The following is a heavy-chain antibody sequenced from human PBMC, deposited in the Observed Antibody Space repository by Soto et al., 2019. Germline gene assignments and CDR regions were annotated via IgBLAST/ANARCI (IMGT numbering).Heavy chain of an antibody. CDR2: IIPIFGTA. Sequence: QVQLVQSGAEVKKPGSSVKVSCKASGGTFSSYAISWVRRAPGQGLEWMGGIIPIFGTANYAQKFQGGVTIIADESSITADMEQSSLISEDTAVYYCSVGRIAVDGTSVLDPWGQGTLVTVSS. CDR1: GGTFSSYA. CDR3: SVGRIAVDGTSVLDP. V-gene: IGHV1-69*01. J-gene: IGHJ5*02. D-gene: IGHD6-19*01.